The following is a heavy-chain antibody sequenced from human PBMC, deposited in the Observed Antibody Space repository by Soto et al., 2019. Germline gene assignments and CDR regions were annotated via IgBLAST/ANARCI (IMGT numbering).Heavy chain of an antibody. V-gene: IGHV1-69*13. D-gene: IGHD6-19*01. CDR1: GGTFSSYA. CDR3: ARSFLQGIAVAGPFDY. J-gene: IGHJ4*02. CDR2: IIPIFGTA. Sequence: SVKVSCKASGGTFSSYAISWVRQAPGQGLEWMGGIIPIFGTANYAQKFQGRVTITADESTSTAYMELSSLRSEDTAVYYCARSFLQGIAVAGPFDYWGQGTLVTVSS.